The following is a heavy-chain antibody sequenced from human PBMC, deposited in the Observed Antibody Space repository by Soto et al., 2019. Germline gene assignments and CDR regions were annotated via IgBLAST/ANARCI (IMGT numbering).Heavy chain of an antibody. CDR3: SRGSFGYYGP. V-gene: IGHV3-49*04. Sequence: PGGSLRLSCNCSGFRFSEHAMTWVRQAPGKGLEWVGFIRNTPYGGTTDYAASVRGRFTISRDDSASIAYLQMNSLKAEDSGLYYCSRGSFGYYGPWGPGTLVTVSS. J-gene: IGHJ5*02. CDR1: GFRFSEHA. D-gene: IGHD2-2*03. CDR2: IRNTPYGGTT.